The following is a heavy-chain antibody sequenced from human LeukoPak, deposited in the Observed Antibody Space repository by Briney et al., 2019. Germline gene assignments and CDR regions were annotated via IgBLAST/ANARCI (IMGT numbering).Heavy chain of an antibody. J-gene: IGHJ3*01. D-gene: IGHD1-1*01. Sequence: PSDTLSLPCTVPGDSNSTYYWNWLRQPPGKGLEWIGFIHNSGNTNYNPSLKRRVTLSIYTSKNQFSLTIKSLTSPDPPLFFFSRYESDNNWAQVFEGWGQGTIVTVSS. CDR1: GDSNSTYY. CDR2: IHNSGNT. CDR3: SRYESDNNWAQVFEG. V-gene: IGHV4-59*07.